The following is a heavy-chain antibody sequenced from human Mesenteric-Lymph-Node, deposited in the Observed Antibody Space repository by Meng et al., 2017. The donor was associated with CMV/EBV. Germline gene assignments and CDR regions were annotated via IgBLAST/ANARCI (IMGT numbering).Heavy chain of an antibody. Sequence: SETLSLTCTVSGYAISTYYWSWIRQTPGKGLEWNGHIYYSGSTNYNPSLKSRVTISVDTSKNQFSLRLSSVTAADTAVYYCARVRGYCSGGSCDGEGGYYYHYGMDVWGQGTTVTVSS. CDR2: IYYSGST. CDR3: ARVRGYCSGGSCDGEGGYYYHYGMDV. CDR1: GYAISTYY. V-gene: IGHV4-59*01. J-gene: IGHJ6*02. D-gene: IGHD2-15*01.